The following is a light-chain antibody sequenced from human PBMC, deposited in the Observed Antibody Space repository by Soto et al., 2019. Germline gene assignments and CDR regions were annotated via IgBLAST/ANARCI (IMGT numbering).Light chain of an antibody. CDR2: GAS. CDR3: QQYNNWPPYT. V-gene: IGKV3-15*01. J-gene: IGKJ2*01. CDR1: QSISSN. Sequence: EIVMTQSPATRSVFPGERATLSCRASQSISSNLAWYQQKPGQAPRLLIYGASARATGIPARFIGSGSGTEFTLTISSLQSEDFAIYYCQQYNNWPPYTFGQGTKLEIK.